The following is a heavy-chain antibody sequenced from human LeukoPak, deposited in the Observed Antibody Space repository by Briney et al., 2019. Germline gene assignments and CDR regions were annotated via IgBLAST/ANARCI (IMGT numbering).Heavy chain of an antibody. J-gene: IGHJ2*01. CDR3: ARRSFKQQLATRGRLGLIDL. Sequence: GGSLRLSCAASGFTFSSYSMNWVRQAPGKGLECVSYISSSSSTIYYADSVKGRFTISRDNAKNSLYLQMNSLRDEDTAVYYCARRSFKQQLATRGRLGLIDLWGRGTLVTVSS. V-gene: IGHV3-48*02. CDR1: GFTFSSYS. CDR2: ISSSSSTI. D-gene: IGHD6-13*01.